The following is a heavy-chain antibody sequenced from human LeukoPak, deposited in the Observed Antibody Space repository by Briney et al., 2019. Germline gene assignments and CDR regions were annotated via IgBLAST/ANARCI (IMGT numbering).Heavy chain of an antibody. D-gene: IGHD6-13*01. CDR1: GGSISSASYS. CDR3: ARGRSSSWSSFDY. V-gene: IGHV4-30-2*01. J-gene: IGHJ4*02. Sequence: SQTLSLTCAVSGGSISSASYSWSWIRQPPGKGLEWIGYISHSGSTYYNPSLKSRVTISVDRSKNQFSLKLSSVTAADTAVYYCARGRSSSWSSFDYWGQGTLVTVSS. CDR2: ISHSGST.